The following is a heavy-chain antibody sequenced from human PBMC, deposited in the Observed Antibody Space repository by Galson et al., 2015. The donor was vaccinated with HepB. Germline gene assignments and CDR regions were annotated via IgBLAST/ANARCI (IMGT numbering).Heavy chain of an antibody. D-gene: IGHD1-26*01. J-gene: IGHJ3*02. V-gene: IGHV3-33*01. Sequence: SLRLSCAASGFTFSTYGMHWVRQAPGKGLEWVVAIRFDGNNKYYAESVKGRFTISRDNSKNTLSLQMNSLTAEDTAVYYFARAGDNSGELSDFDIWGQGTMVTVSS. CDR2: IRFDGNNK. CDR3: ARAGDNSGELSDFDI. CDR1: GFTFSTYG.